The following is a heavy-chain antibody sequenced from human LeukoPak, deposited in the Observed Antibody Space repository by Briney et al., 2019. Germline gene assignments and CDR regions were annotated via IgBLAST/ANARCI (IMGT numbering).Heavy chain of an antibody. V-gene: IGHV4-39*01. CDR1: GGSISSSSYY. D-gene: IGHD4-23*01. J-gene: IGHJ4*02. CDR3: ARPPGGNYYFDY. CDR2: IYYSGST. Sequence: TSETLSLTCTVSGGSISSSSYYWGWIRQPPGKGLEWIGSIYYSGSTYYNPSLKSRVTISVDTSKNQFSLKLSSVTAADTAVYYCARPPGGNYYFDYWGQGTLVTVSS.